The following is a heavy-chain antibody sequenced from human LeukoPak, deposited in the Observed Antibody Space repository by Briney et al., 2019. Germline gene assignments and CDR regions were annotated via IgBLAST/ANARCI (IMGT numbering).Heavy chain of an antibody. Sequence: ASVKVSCKASGYAFSGYYMHWVRQAPGQGLEWMGWISAYNSNTNYAQKLQGRVTMTTDTSTSTAYMELRSLRSDATAVYYCARTRGYSYGYVLYFDYWGQGTLVTVSS. CDR1: GYAFSGYY. J-gene: IGHJ4*02. CDR2: ISAYNSNT. D-gene: IGHD5-18*01. V-gene: IGHV1-18*04. CDR3: ARTRGYSYGYVLYFDY.